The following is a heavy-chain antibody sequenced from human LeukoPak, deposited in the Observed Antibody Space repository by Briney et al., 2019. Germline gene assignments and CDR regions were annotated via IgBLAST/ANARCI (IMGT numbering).Heavy chain of an antibody. D-gene: IGHD6-13*01. CDR2: IYYTGSA. CDR1: DGSISDYY. J-gene: IGHJ6*02. V-gene: IGHV4-59*01. CDR3: ARVGKEQHLHDYYYYHYGMDV. Sequence: SETLSLTCSVSDGSISDYYWSWIRQPPGKGLEWMGYIYYTGSANYNPSLKSRVTISLDTSKNQFSLKLNSVTAADTAIYYCARVGKEQHLHDYYYYHYGMDVWGQGTTVTVSS.